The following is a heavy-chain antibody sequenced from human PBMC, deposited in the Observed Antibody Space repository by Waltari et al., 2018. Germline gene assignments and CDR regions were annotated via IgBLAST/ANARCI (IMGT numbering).Heavy chain of an antibody. CDR2: IYPGDSDT. Sequence: EVQLVQSGAEVKKPGESLKISCKGSGYSFTSYWIGWVRQMPGKGLEWMGSIYPGDSDTRYSPSFQGQVTISADKSISTAYLQWSSLKASDTAMYYCARHWEVWFRELSAFDIWGQGTMVTVSS. D-gene: IGHD3-10*01. CDR1: GYSFTSYW. CDR3: ARHWEVWFRELSAFDI. V-gene: IGHV5-51*01. J-gene: IGHJ3*02.